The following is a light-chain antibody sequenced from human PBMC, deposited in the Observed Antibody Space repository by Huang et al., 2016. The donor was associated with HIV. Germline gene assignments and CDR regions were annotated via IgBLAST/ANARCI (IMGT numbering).Light chain of an antibody. V-gene: IGKV2-28*01. CDR3: MQALQTTWT. CDR1: QSLLHSNGYNY. Sequence: DIVMTQSPLSLPVTPGEPASISCRSSQSLLHSNGYNYLGWYLQKPGQSPQLLIYLVSNRASGVPDRFSGSGSGTDFTLKISRVEAEDVGVYYCMQALQTTWTFGQGTKVEIK. J-gene: IGKJ1*01. CDR2: LVS.